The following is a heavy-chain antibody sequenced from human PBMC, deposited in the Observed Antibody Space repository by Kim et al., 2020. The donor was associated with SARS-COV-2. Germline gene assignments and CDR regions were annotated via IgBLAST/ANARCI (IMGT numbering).Heavy chain of an antibody. CDR3: ARDTMDDAFDI. J-gene: IGHJ3*02. V-gene: IGHV1-69*04. CDR2: A. Sequence: AKYAQKFQGRVTITADKSTSTAYMELSSLRSEDTAVYYCARDTMDDAFDIWGQGTMVTVSS. D-gene: IGHD3-10*01.